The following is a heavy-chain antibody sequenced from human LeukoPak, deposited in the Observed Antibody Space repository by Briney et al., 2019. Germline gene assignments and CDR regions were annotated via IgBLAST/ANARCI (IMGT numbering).Heavy chain of an antibody. J-gene: IGHJ4*02. V-gene: IGHV3-23*01. CDR3: AKGRKRFGEISFDY. CDR1: GFTFSSYA. D-gene: IGHD3-10*01. CDR2: ISGSGGST. Sequence: GGSLRLSCAASGFTFSSYAMSWVRQAPGKGLDWVSAISGSGGSTYYADSVKGRFTISRDNSKNTLYLQMNSLRAEDTAVYYCAKGRKRFGEISFDYWGQGTLVTVSS.